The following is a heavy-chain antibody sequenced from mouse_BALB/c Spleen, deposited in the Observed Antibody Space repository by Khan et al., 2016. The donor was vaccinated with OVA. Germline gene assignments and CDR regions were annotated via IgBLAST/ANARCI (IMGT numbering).Heavy chain of an antibody. CDR2: INPSTGYT. CDR1: GYTFINYW. V-gene: IGHV1-7*01. Sequence: QVRLQQSGAELAKPGASVKMSCKASGYTFINYWILWVKQRPGQGLEWIGYINPSTGYTEYNQNFKEKATLTADKSSSTAYMQLSSLTSEDSAVDYCARRGRRWDFDYWGQGTTLTVSS. D-gene: IGHD1-1*01. CDR3: ARRGRRWDFDY. J-gene: IGHJ2*01.